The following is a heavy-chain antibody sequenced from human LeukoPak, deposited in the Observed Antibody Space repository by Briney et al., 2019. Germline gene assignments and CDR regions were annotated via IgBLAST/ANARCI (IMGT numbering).Heavy chain of an antibody. J-gene: IGHJ6*02. CDR3: AKGKQVGAKAYYYYGMDV. Sequence: GGSLRLSWAASGFTFSSYAMSWVRQAPGKGLEWVSAISGSGGSTYYADSVKGRFTISRDNSKNTLYLQMNSLRAEDTAVYYCAKGKQVGAKAYYYYGMDVWGQGATVTVSS. CDR2: ISGSGGST. CDR1: GFTFSSYA. D-gene: IGHD1-26*01. V-gene: IGHV3-23*01.